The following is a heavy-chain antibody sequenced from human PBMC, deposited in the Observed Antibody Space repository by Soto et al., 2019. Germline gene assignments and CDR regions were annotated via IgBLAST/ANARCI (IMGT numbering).Heavy chain of an antibody. V-gene: IGHV3-23*01. Sequence: PGGSLRLSCAASGFTFNNYVMAWVRQAPGKGLEWVSGISGSDGSTVYADSVKGRFSISRDNSKNTLYLQMNSLRAGDTAVHYCARGLGGGSCYHYDYWGQGTLVTVSS. CDR2: ISGSDGST. D-gene: IGHD2-15*01. CDR1: GFTFNNYV. CDR3: ARGLGGGSCYHYDY. J-gene: IGHJ4*02.